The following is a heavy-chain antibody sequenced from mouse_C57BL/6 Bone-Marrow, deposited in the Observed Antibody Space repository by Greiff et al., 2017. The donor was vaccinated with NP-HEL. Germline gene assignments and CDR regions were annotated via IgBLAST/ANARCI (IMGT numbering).Heavy chain of an antibody. D-gene: IGHD1-1*01. V-gene: IGHV1-31*01. CDR3: AKDYGSRDWFAY. J-gene: IGHJ3*01. CDR1: GYSFTGYY. Sequence: VQLKQSGPELVKPGASVKISCKASGYSFTGYYMHWVKQSNGNILDWIGYISPYNGVSSYNQKFKGKATLTVDKSSSTAYMELRSLTSEDSAVYYCAKDYGSRDWFAYWGQGTLVTVSA. CDR2: ISPYNGVS.